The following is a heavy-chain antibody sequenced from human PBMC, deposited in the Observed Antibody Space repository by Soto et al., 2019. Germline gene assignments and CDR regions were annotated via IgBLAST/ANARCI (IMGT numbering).Heavy chain of an antibody. V-gene: IGHV5-10-1*01. D-gene: IGHD4-4*01. J-gene: IGHJ6*02. CDR3: ARQKYSNYGLYYSGMDV. Sequence: GESLKISCKGSGYSFTSYWISWVRQMPGKGLEWMGRIDPSDSYTNYSPSFQGHVTISADKSISTAYLQWSSLKASDTAMYYCARQKYSNYGLYYSGMDVWGQGTTVTVSS. CDR2: IDPSDSYT. CDR1: GYSFTSYW.